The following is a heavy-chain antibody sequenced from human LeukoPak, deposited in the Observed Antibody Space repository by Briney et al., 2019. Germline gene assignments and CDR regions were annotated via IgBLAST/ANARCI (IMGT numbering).Heavy chain of an antibody. V-gene: IGHV4-39*07. CDR3: ARDISRQLVPLH. D-gene: IGHD6-13*01. J-gene: IGHJ1*01. CDR1: GGSISSSSYY. CDR2: IYYSGST. Sequence: LETLSLTCTVSGGSISSSSYYWGWIRQPPGKGLEWIGSIYYSGSTYYNPSLKSRVTISVDTSKNQFSLKLSSVTAADTAVYYCARDISRQLVPLHWGQGTLVTVSS.